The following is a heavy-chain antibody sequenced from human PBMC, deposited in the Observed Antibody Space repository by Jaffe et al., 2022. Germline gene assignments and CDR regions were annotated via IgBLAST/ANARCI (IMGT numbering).Heavy chain of an antibody. CDR3: ARDCEHYDILTGYSGGTNWFDP. D-gene: IGHD3-9*01. Sequence: QVQLQESGPGLVKPSETLSLTCAVSGYSISSGYYWGWIRQPPGKGLEWIGSIYHSGSTYYNPSLKSRVTISVDTSKNQFSLKLSSVTAADTAVYYCARDCEHYDILTGYSGGTNWFDPWGQGTLVTVSS. CDR2: IYHSGST. V-gene: IGHV4-38-2*02. J-gene: IGHJ5*02. CDR1: GYSISSGYY.